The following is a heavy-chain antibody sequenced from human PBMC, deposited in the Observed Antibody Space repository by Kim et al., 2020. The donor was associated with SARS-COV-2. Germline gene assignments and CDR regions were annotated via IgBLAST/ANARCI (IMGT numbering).Heavy chain of an antibody. CDR3: ARWVAVAAPFDY. D-gene: IGHD6-19*01. Sequence: SETLSLTCAVYGGSFSGYYWSWIRQPPGKGLEWIGEINHSGSTNYNPSLKSRVTISVDTSKNQFSLKLSSVTAADTAVYYCARWVAVAAPFDYWGQGTLVTVSS. V-gene: IGHV4-34*01. J-gene: IGHJ4*02. CDR2: INHSGST. CDR1: GGSFSGYY.